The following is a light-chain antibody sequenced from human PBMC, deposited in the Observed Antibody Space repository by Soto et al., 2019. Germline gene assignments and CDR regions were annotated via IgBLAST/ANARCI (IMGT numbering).Light chain of an antibody. CDR1: QSVIGRQ. V-gene: IGKV3-20*01. CDR3: QVYGPSPLIT. J-gene: IGKJ5*01. CDR2: GVS. Sequence: EIVLTQSPGTLSLSPGERATLSCRASQSVIGRQLAWYQHKPGQAPRLLIYGVSSRATGIPDRFTGSGSGTDFTLTISRLEPEDFAVFYCQVYGPSPLITFGQGTRLEIK.